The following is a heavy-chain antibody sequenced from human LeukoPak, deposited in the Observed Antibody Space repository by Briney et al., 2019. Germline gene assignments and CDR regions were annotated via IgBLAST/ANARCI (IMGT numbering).Heavy chain of an antibody. Sequence: PGGSLRLSCAASGFTFSSYGMHWVRQVPGKGLEWVAVISYDGSNKYYADSVKGRFTISRDNSKNTLYLQMNSLRAEDTAVYYCAKVPPPDYEEPNDYWGQGTLVTVSS. CDR1: GFTFSSYG. V-gene: IGHV3-30*18. CDR2: ISYDGSNK. CDR3: AKVPPPDYEEPNDY. J-gene: IGHJ4*02. D-gene: IGHD4-17*01.